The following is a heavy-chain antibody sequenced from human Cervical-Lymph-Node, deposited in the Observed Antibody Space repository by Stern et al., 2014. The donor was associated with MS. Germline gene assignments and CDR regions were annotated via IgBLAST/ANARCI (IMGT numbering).Heavy chain of an antibody. CDR2: ISDDANNK. Sequence: VHLVESGGGVVQPGRSLRLSCGASGFSFSTHGMHWVRQAPGKGLEWVAMISDDANNKNYADSVKGRFTISRDNSKNTLYLQMNNLRVEDTAVYYCAKRSGAAANFDYWGQGTLVTVSS. D-gene: IGHD6-13*01. V-gene: IGHV3-30*18. CDR3: AKRSGAAANFDY. CDR1: GFSFSTHG. J-gene: IGHJ4*02.